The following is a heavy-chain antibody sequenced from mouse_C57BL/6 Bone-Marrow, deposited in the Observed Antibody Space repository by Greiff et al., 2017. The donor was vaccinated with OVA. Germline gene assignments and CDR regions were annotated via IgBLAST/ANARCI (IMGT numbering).Heavy chain of an antibody. CDR2: IYPSDSET. CDR3: AREGTTVVAEYFDV. Sequence: VQLQQPGAELVRPGSSVKLSCKASGYTFTSYWMDWVKQRPGQGLEWIGNIYPSDSETHYNQKFKDKATLTVDKSSSTAYMQLSSLTSEDSAVYYCAREGTTVVAEYFDVWGTGTTVTVSS. J-gene: IGHJ1*03. D-gene: IGHD1-1*01. CDR1: GYTFTSYW. V-gene: IGHV1-61*01.